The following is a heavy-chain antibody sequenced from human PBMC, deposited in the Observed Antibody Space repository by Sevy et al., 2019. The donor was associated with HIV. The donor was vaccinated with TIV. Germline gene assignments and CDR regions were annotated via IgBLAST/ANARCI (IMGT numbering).Heavy chain of an antibody. CDR3: ARESRYYDFWSGYYSHYGMDV. V-gene: IGHV1-8*01. J-gene: IGHJ6*02. D-gene: IGHD3-3*01. CDR2: MNPNSGNT. CDR1: GYTFTSYD. Sequence: ASVKVSCKASGYTFTSYDINWVRQATGQGLEWTGWMNPNSGNTGYAQKFQGRVTMTRNTSISTAYMELSSLRSEDTAVYYCARESRYYDFWSGYYSHYGMDVWGQGTTVTVSS.